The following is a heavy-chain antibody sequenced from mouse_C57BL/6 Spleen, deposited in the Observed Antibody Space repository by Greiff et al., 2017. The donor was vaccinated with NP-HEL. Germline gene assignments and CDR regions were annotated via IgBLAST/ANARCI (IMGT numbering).Heavy chain of an antibody. Sequence: VQLVESGAELVRPGASVTLSCKASGYTFTDYEMHWVKQTPVHGLEWIGAIDPETGGTAYNQKFKGKAILTADKSSSTAYMELRSLTSEDSAVYYCTRMVTTLYYYAMDYWGQGTSVTVSS. CDR1: GYTFTDYE. CDR2: IDPETGGT. D-gene: IGHD2-3*01. CDR3: TRMVTTLYYYAMDY. J-gene: IGHJ4*01. V-gene: IGHV1-15*01.